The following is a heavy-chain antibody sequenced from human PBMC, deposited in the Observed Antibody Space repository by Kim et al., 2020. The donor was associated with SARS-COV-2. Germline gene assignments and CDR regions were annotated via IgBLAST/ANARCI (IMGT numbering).Heavy chain of an antibody. J-gene: IGHJ5*02. Sequence: ETLSLTCTVSGGSISSYYWSWIRQPPGKGLEWIGYIYYSGSTNYNPSLKSRVTISVDTSKNQFSLKLSSVTAADTAVYYCARDPSLGWFDPWGQGTLVTVSS. CDR3: ARDPSLGWFDP. CDR2: IYYSGST. V-gene: IGHV4-59*01. CDR1: GGSISSYY.